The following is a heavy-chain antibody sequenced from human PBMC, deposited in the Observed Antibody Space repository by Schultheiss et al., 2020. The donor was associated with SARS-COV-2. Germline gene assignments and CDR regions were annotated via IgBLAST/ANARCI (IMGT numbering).Heavy chain of an antibody. D-gene: IGHD2-2*02. V-gene: IGHV3-49*03. J-gene: IGHJ5*02. CDR2: IRSKAYGGTT. CDR1: GFTFGDYA. Sequence: GGSLRLSCTASGFTFGDYAMSWFRQAPGKGLEWVGFIRSKAYGGTTEYAASVKGRFTISRDDSKIIAYLQMNSLKTEDTAVYYCTRVRDIVVVPAAIRSRGWFDPWGQGTLVTVSS. CDR3: TRVRDIVVVPAAIRSRGWFDP.